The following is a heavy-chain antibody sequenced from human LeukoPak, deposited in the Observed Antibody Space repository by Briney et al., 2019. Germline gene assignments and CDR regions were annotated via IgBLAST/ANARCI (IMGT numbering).Heavy chain of an antibody. CDR2: IRQDESEK. CDR1: GFTFSSYW. J-gene: IGHJ3*02. D-gene: IGHD3-22*01. CDR3: ARDRTPYDGNGYYDAHDI. V-gene: IGHV3-7*01. Sequence: GGSLRLSCEASGFTFSSYWMSWVRQAPGKGRGWVANIRQDESEKYFVDSVKGRFIISRDNAKNSLYLQMNSLRAEDTAVYYCARDRTPYDGNGYYDAHDIWGQGTMVTVSS.